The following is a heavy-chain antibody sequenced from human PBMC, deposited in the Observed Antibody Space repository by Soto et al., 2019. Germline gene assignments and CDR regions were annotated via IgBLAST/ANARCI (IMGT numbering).Heavy chain of an antibody. CDR3: ASGLGYSFNF. D-gene: IGHD3-9*01. CDR1: GYSFSTNW. CDR2: IYPGDSDT. V-gene: IGHV5-51*01. Sequence: GKSLKISCEASGYSFSTNWIGWVRQMPGKGLEWMGIIYPGDSDTRYSPAFRGQVTISADKSTRTAFLQWTSLKASDTAMYYCASGLGYSFNFWGQGTLVTATS. J-gene: IGHJ4*02.